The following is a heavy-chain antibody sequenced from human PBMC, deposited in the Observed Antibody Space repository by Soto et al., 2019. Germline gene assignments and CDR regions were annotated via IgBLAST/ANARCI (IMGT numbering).Heavy chain of an antibody. CDR3: AKTDFWSGQTPSYYYYMDV. CDR1: GFTFSSYA. CDR2: ISGSGGST. J-gene: IGHJ6*03. D-gene: IGHD3-3*01. Sequence: GGSLRLSCAASGFTFSSYAMSWVRQAPGKGLEWVSAISGSGGSTYYADSVKGRFTISRDNSKNTLYLQMNSLRAEDTAVYYCAKTDFWSGQTPSYYYYMDVWGKGTTVTVSS. V-gene: IGHV3-23*01.